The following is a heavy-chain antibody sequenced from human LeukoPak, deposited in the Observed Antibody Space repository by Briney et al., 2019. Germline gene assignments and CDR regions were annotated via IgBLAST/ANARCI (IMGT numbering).Heavy chain of an antibody. CDR3: ASGSYSNGFDY. CDR2: IYTSGST. CDR1: GGSISSYY. V-gene: IGHV4-4*07. D-gene: IGHD4-11*01. J-gene: IGHJ4*02. Sequence: SETLSLTCTVSGGSISSYYWSWIRQPAGKGLEWIGRIYTSGSTHYNPSLKSRVTMSVDTSKNQFSLKLSSVTAADTAVYYCASGSYSNGFDYWGQGTLVTVSS.